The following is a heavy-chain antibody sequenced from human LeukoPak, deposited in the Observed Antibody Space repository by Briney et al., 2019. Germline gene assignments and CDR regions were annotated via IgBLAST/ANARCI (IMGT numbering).Heavy chain of an antibody. V-gene: IGHV4-34*01. CDR3: AGELDYGSGSYWFDP. CDR2: INHSGST. Sequence: SETLSLTCAVYGGSFRGYYWSWIRQPPGKGQEWIGEINHSGSTNYNPSLKSRVTISVDTSKNQFSLKLSSVTAADTAVYYCAGELDYGSGSYWFDPWGQGTLVTVSS. J-gene: IGHJ5*02. CDR1: GGSFRGYY. D-gene: IGHD3-10*01.